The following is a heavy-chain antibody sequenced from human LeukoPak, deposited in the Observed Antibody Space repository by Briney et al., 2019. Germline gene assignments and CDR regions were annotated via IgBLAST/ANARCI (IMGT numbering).Heavy chain of an antibody. D-gene: IGHD3-10*01. Sequence: GGSLRLSCAASGFTFSSYAMSWVRQAPGKGREWSPPISGSGGSTYYADSVKGRFTISRDNSKHTLYLQMNSLRAEDTAVYYCARITMVRGVINYYYYGMDVWGQGTTVTVSS. V-gene: IGHV3-23*01. CDR3: ARITMVRGVINYYYYGMDV. CDR2: ISGSGGST. CDR1: GFTFSSYA. J-gene: IGHJ6*02.